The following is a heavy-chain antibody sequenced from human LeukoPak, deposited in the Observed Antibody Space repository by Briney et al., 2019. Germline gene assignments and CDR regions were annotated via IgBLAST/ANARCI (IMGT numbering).Heavy chain of an antibody. CDR3: AKTGAGYYYMDV. V-gene: IGHV3-23*01. CDR2: ISGSGGST. CDR1: GFTFSSYA. D-gene: IGHD7-27*01. Sequence: PGGSLRLSCAASGFTFSSYAMSWVRQAPGKGLEWVSAISGSGGSTYYADSVRGRFTISRDNSKNTLYLQMNSLRAEDTAVYYCAKTGAGYYYMDVWGKGTTVTVSS. J-gene: IGHJ6*03.